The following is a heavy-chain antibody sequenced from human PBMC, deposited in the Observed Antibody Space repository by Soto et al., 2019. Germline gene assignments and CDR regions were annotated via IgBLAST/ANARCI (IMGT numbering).Heavy chain of an antibody. V-gene: IGHV4-30-4*01. CDR3: ARAVRGSYYDY. J-gene: IGHJ4*02. Sequence: SETLSLTCTVSGGSISSGDYYWSWIRQPPGKGLEWIGYIYYSGSTYYNPSLKSRVTISVDTSKDQFSLKLSSVTAADTAVYYCARAVRGSYYDYWGQGTLVTVSS. CDR2: IYYSGST. D-gene: IGHD1-26*01. CDR1: GGSISSGDYY.